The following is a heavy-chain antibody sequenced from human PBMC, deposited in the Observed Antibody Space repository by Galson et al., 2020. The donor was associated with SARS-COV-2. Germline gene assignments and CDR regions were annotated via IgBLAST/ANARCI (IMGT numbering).Heavy chain of an antibody. J-gene: IGHJ4*02. D-gene: IGHD6-13*01. CDR1: GYSISRGYY. V-gene: IGHV4-38-2*02. CDR3: GYGYSSSWYMG. CDR2: IYHSGST. Sequence: SETLSLICTVSGYSISRGYYWGWIRQPPGKGLEWIGSIYHSGSTYYNPSLKSRVTISVDTSKNQFSLKLSSVTAADTAVYYCGYGYSSSWYMGWGQGTLVTVSS.